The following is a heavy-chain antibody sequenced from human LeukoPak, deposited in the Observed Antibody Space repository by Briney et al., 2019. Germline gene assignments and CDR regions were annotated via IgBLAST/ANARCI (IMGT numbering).Heavy chain of an antibody. V-gene: IGHV3-48*04. D-gene: IGHD3-10*01. Sequence: GGSLRLSCAASGFSLNTYSMNWVRQAPGKGLEWVSYISTSGNSIYHADSVKGRFTISRDNAKNSLSLQMNSLRAEDTALYYCARGHYGLDYWGQGTLVTVSS. CDR1: GFSLNTYS. CDR3: ARGHYGLDY. J-gene: IGHJ4*02. CDR2: ISTSGNSI.